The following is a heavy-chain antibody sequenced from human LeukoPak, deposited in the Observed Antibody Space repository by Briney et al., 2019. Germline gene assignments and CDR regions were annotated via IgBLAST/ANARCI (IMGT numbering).Heavy chain of an antibody. V-gene: IGHV4-38-2*01. J-gene: IGHJ6*04. CDR3: VRHPDPYYDIFLV. D-gene: IGHD3-9*01. Sequence: SETLSLTCGVSGYSISSGFYWGWIRQPPGKGLEWIGSMYHSGSIYYNRSLKSRVTISADTSNNHLSLKLSSVTAADTAVYYCVRHPDPYYDIFLVWGKGTTDTVSS. CDR1: GYSISSGFY. CDR2: MYHSGSI.